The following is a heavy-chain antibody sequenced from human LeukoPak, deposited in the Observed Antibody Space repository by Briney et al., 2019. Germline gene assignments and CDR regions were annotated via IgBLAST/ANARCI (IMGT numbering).Heavy chain of an antibody. CDR3: AREDPEELELRRVFDY. Sequence: GGSLRLSCAASGFTFDDYGMSWVRQAPGKGLEWVSGINWNGGSTGYADSVKGRFTISRDNAKNSLYLQMNNLRAEDAALYYCAREDPEELELRRVFDYWGQGTLVTVSS. CDR2: INWNGGST. D-gene: IGHD1-7*01. J-gene: IGHJ4*02. V-gene: IGHV3-20*04. CDR1: GFTFDDYG.